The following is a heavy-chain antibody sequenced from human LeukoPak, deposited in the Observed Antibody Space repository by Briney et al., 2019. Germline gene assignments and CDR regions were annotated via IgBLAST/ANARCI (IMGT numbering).Heavy chain of an antibody. D-gene: IGHD2-15*01. Sequence: ASVKVSCKASGYTFTGYYMHWVRQAPGQGLEWMGWINPNSGGTNYAQKFQGRVTMTRDTSISTAYVELRRLRCDDTAVYYCARDYCSGGSCYLGAFGIWGQGTMVTVSS. J-gene: IGHJ3*02. CDR1: GYTFTGYY. V-gene: IGHV1-2*02. CDR3: ARDYCSGGSCYLGAFGI. CDR2: INPNSGGT.